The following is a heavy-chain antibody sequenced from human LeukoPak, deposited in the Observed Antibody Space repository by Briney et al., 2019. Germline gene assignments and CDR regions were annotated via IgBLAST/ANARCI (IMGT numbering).Heavy chain of an antibody. V-gene: IGHV3-66*01. CDR3: ARDPSPLYGDYGY. D-gene: IGHD4-17*01. Sequence: GGSLRLSCAASGVTVSSSYMSWVRQAPGKGREGVSIMYSGGATDYADSVKGRFTISRDNSKNTLYLQMNRLRAEDTAVYYCARDPSPLYGDYGYWGQGTLVTVSS. CDR1: GVTVSSSY. J-gene: IGHJ4*02. CDR2: MYSGGAT.